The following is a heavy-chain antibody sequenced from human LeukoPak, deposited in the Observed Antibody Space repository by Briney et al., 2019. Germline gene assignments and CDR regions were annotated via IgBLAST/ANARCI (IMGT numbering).Heavy chain of an antibody. J-gene: IGHJ4*02. CDR2: IHFDGSTK. Sequence: GGSLRLSWAASGFTFRSFGMPCGPRAPGKGVGGGAFIHFDGSTKYSGDSVQGRFTISRDNSKNTLYLQMNNLRPEDTAFYYCAKDQCTRTSCDGYPGYWGQGTLVTVSS. V-gene: IGHV3-30*02. CDR1: GFTFRSFG. CDR3: AKDQCTRTSCDGYPGY. D-gene: IGHD2-2*01.